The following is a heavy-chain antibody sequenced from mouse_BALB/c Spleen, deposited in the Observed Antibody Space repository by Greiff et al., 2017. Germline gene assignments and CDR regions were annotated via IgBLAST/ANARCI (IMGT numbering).Heavy chain of an antibody. Sequence: DVQLVESGGGLVKPGGSLKLSCAASGFAFSSYDMSWVRQTPEKRLEWVAYISSGGGSTYYPDTVKGRFTISRDNAKNTLYLQMSSLKSEDTAMYYCARHEGYYGPYAMDYWGQGTSVTVSS. CDR3: ARHEGYYGPYAMDY. CDR2: ISSGGGST. J-gene: IGHJ4*01. CDR1: GFAFSSYD. D-gene: IGHD2-3*01. V-gene: IGHV5-12-1*01.